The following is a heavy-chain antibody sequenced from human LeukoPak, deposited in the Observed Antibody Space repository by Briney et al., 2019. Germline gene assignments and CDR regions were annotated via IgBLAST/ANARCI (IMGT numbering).Heavy chain of an antibody. CDR3: ARDNCSGGSCQPYYGVYVRYYYYYYMDV. V-gene: IGHV1-2*02. CDR2: INPNSGGT. D-gene: IGHD2-15*01. Sequence: GASVKVSCKASGYTFTGYYMHWVRQAPRQGLEWMGWINPNSGGTNYAQKFQGRVTMTRDTSISTAYMELSRLRSDDTAVYYCARDNCSGGSCQPYYGVYVRYYYYYYMDVWGKGTTVTVSS. J-gene: IGHJ6*03. CDR1: GYTFTGYY.